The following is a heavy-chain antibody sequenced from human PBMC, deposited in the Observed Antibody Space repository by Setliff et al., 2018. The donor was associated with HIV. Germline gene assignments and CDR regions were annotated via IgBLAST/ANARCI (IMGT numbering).Heavy chain of an antibody. D-gene: IGHD2-2*01. CDR3: ERAQGYCSCTSCYFQDLFDP. V-gene: IGHV1-69*05. Sequence: ASVKVSCKASGGTFSSYAISWVRQAPGQGLEWMGGIIPIFGTANYAQKLQGRVTMTTDTSTSTVYMELSSLRSEDTAVYYCERAQGYCSCTSCYFQDLFDPRGQGTLVTVSS. J-gene: IGHJ5*02. CDR2: IIPIFGTA. CDR1: GGTFSSYA.